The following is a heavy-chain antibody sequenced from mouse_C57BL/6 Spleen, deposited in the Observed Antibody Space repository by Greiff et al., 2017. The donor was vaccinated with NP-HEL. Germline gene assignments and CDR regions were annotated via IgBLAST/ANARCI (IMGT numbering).Heavy chain of an antibody. V-gene: IGHV5-4*01. CDR1: GFTFSSYA. J-gene: IGHJ3*01. Sequence: EVKLMESGGGLVKPGGSLKLSCAASGFTFSSYAMSWVRQTPEKRLEWVATISDGGSYTYYPDNVKGRFTISRDNAKNNLYLQMSHLKSEDTAMYDCARDGLYDGYYENWFADWGQGTLVTVSA. CDR3: ARDGLYDGYYENWFAD. D-gene: IGHD2-3*01. CDR2: ISDGGSYT.